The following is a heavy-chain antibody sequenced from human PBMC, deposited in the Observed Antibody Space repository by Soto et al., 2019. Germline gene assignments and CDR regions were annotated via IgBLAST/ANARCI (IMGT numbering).Heavy chain of an antibody. CDR2: ISGSGGST. CDR3: AKGQSTYYDFWSRYYDWFDP. V-gene: IGHV3-23*01. J-gene: IGHJ5*02. Sequence: GGSLRLSCAASGFTFSNYAMSWVRQAPGKGLEWISTISGSGGSTYYADSVKGRFTISRDNSKNTLYLQMNSLRAEDTAVYYCAKGQSTYYDFWSRYYDWFDPWGQGTLVTVLL. D-gene: IGHD3-3*01. CDR1: GFTFSNYA.